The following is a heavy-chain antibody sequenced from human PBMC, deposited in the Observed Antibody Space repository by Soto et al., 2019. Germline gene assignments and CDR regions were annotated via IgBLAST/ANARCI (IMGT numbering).Heavy chain of an antibody. CDR3: ARNQVLRYFDWSTSYGMDV. CDR2: IYPGDSDT. CDR1: GHSFTSYW. V-gene: IGHV5-51*01. D-gene: IGHD3-9*01. J-gene: IGHJ6*02. Sequence: PGESLKISCKGSGHSFTSYWIGWVRQMPGKGLEWMGIIYPGDSDTRYSPSFQGLVTISADQAISTAYLQWSTLKASDTAMYYCARNQVLRYFDWSTSYGMDVWGQGTTVTVSS.